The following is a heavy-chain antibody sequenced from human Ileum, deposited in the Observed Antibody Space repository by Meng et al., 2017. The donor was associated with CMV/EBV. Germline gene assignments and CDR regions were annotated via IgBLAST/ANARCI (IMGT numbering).Heavy chain of an antibody. CDR2: ISSDGSKK. D-gene: IGHD6-19*01. Sequence: GFVFITYGMHWVRQAPGKGLEWVAAISSDGSKKYYTDSVKGRFTISRDNSKNTVDLQMNSLRDDDTAVYYCARGSGYSSGWSDTPDYWGQGTLVTVSS. J-gene: IGHJ4*02. CDR1: GFVFITYG. V-gene: IGHV3-30*03. CDR3: ARGSGYSSGWSDTPDY.